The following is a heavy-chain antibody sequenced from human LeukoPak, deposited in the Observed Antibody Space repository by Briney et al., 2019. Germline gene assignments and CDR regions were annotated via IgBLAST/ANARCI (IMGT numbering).Heavy chain of an antibody. D-gene: IGHD5-12*01. CDR3: ARVGGYDADLFDY. J-gene: IGHJ4*02. Sequence: SETLSLTCTVSGGSISSGDYYWSWIRQPPGKGLEWIGYIYYSGSTYYNPSLKSRVTIPVDTSKNQCSLKLSSVTAADTAVYYCARVGGYDADLFDYWGQGTLVTVSS. V-gene: IGHV4-30-4*08. CDR2: IYYSGST. CDR1: GGSISSGDYY.